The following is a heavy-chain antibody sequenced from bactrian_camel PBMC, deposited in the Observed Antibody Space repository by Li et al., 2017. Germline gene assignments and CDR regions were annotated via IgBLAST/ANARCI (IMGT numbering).Heavy chain of an antibody. D-gene: IGHD3*01. Sequence: HVQLVESGGGSVQAGGSLRLSCNASQWSDKEHCLGWFRQAPGKEREGIACLFTGGNGGRTFYADFVKGRFTISQGNAKNTAVLQMTGLKPEDTGMYYCAADHRGWYCDGGFGLSEYNWWGQGTQVTVS. CDR3: AADHRGWYCDGGFGLSEYNW. CDR1: QWSDKEHC. V-gene: IGHV3S63*01. J-gene: IGHJ4*01. CDR2: TGGNGGRT.